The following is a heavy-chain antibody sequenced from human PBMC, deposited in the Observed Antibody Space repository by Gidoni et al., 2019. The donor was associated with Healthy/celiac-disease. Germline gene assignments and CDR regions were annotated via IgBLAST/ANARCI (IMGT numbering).Heavy chain of an antibody. CDR3: AKGEYYYDSSGYVAY. J-gene: IGHJ4*02. Sequence: EVQLLESGGGLVLPGGSLSLSCAASGFTFSSYAMRWVRQAPGKGLGWVSAISGSGGSTYYADSVKGRFTISRDNSKNTLYLQMNSLRAEDTAVYYCAKGEYYYDSSGYVAYWGQGTLVTVSS. CDR2: ISGSGGST. V-gene: IGHV3-23*01. CDR1: GFTFSSYA. D-gene: IGHD3-22*01.